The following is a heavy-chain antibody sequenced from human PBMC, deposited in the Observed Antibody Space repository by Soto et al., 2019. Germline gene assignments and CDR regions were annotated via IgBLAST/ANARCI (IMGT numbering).Heavy chain of an antibody. J-gene: IGHJ6*02. CDR3: ASSGGPFYYYYGMDV. Sequence: HPGGSLRLSCAASGFTVSSNYMSWVRQAPGKGLEWVSVIYSGGSTYYADSVKGRFTISRDNSKNTLYLQMNSLRAEDTAVYYCASSGGPFYYYYGMDVWGQGTTVTVSS. CDR2: IYSGGST. V-gene: IGHV3-66*01. CDR1: GFTVSSNY. D-gene: IGHD3-10*01.